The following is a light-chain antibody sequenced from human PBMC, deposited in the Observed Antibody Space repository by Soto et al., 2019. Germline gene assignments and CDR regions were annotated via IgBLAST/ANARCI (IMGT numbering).Light chain of an antibody. V-gene: IGKV1-39*01. J-gene: IGKJ4*01. Sequence: DIQMTQSPSSLSASVGDRVTITCRASQSISTFVNWYQQVRGKAPNLLIQGTSTLQSGVTSTFSGTGSGTDFTLTITSLQPEDCAPYYCQPTYSNRLSFGGGTKVEIK. CDR1: QSISTF. CDR3: QPTYSNRLS. CDR2: GTS.